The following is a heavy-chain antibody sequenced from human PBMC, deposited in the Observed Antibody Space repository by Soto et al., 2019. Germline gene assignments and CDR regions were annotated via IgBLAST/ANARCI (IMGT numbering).Heavy chain of an antibody. J-gene: IGHJ6*04. CDR1: GFTFSSYA. CDR3: AKDHPNCSGGSCYSYYYYGMDV. Sequence: RGSLRLSCAASGFTFSSYAMSWVRQAPGKGLEWVSAISGSGGSTYYADSVKGRFTISRDNSKHTLYLQVNSLRAEDTAVYYCAKDHPNCSGGSCYSYYYYGMDVWGKGTTPTVSS. V-gene: IGHV3-23*01. CDR2: ISGSGGST. D-gene: IGHD2-15*01.